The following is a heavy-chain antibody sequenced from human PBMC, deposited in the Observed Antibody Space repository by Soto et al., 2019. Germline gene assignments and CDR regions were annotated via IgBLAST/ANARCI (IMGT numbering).Heavy chain of an antibody. Sequence: EVQVVESGGGLVQPGGSLRLSCTASGFTFSNYWMSWVRQAPGKGLEWVAQVKEDGSDQYYVDSVKGRFTISRDNAKHSLYLQMYSLRVEDTAVYYCVRDAPYYWNYIHHYGMDVWGQGTTVSVSS. D-gene: IGHD1-7*01. CDR2: VKEDGSDQ. CDR1: GFTFSNYW. CDR3: VRDAPYYWNYIHHYGMDV. J-gene: IGHJ6*02. V-gene: IGHV3-7*01.